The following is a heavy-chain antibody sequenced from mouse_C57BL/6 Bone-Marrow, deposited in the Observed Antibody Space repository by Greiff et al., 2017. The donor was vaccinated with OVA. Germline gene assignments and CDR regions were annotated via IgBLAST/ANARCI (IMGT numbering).Heavy chain of an antibody. D-gene: IGHD1-1*01. CDR2: IDPSDSYT. CDR3: ARYPVCYGSSYGFAY. V-gene: IGHV1-69*01. Sequence: QVQLQQSGAELVMPGASVKLSCKASGYTFTSYWMHWVKQRPGQGLEWIGEIDPSDSYTNYNQKFKGKSTLTVDKSSSTAYMQLSSLTSEDSAVYYCARYPVCYGSSYGFAYWGQGTLVTVSA. CDR1: GYTFTSYW. J-gene: IGHJ3*01.